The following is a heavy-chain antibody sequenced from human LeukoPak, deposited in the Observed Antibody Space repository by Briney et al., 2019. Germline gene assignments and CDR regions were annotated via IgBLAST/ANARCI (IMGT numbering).Heavy chain of an antibody. J-gene: IGHJ4*02. D-gene: IGHD6-13*01. CDR2: IKQDGSEK. V-gene: IGHV3-7*01. CDR1: GFTFSIAW. CDR3: ARLAAAGWRGPLFHPYFDY. Sequence: PGGSLRLSCAASGFTFSIAWMNWVRQSPGKGLEWVANIKQDGSEKYYVDSVKGRFTISRDNAKNSLYLQMNSLRAEDTAVYYCARLAAAGWRGPLFHPYFDYWGQGTLVTVSS.